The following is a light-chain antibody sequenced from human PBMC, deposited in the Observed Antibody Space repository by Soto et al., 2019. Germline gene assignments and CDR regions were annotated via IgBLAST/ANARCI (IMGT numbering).Light chain of an antibody. CDR1: QSVSSN. CDR2: GAS. CDR3: QQYNDWPPWT. Sequence: EIVMTQSPATLSVSPGERATLSCSASQSVSSNLAWYQQKPGQAPRLLIYGASIRATGIPARFSGSGSGTDFTLTISSLQSEDFAVYYCQQYNDWPPWTFGQGTKVDIK. V-gene: IGKV3-15*01. J-gene: IGKJ1*01.